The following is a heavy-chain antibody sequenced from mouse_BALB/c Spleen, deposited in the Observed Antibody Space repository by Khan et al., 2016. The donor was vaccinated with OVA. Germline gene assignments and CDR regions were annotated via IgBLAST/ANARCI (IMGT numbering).Heavy chain of an antibody. D-gene: IGHD2-10*01. V-gene: IGHV9-3-1*01. CDR3: ARPPYFSYAMDN. Sequence: QIQLVQSGPELKKPGETVKISCKASGHTFTNFGMNWVKQAPGEGLKWMGWINTYTGEPTYADDFNGRFAFSLEASASTAYLQINNLTNEDTATYFCARPPYFSYAMDNWGQGTSVTVSS. J-gene: IGHJ4*01. CDR2: INTYTGEP. CDR1: GHTFTNFG.